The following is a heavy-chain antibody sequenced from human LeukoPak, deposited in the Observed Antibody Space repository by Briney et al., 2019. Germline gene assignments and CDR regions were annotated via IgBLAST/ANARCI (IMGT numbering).Heavy chain of an antibody. V-gene: IGHV4-59*01. CDR2: VYYSGTT. J-gene: IGHJ4*02. Sequence: PSETLSLTCAVYGGSFSGYYWSWIRQPPGKGLEWIGYVYYSGTTNYNPSLKSRVTISVDTSKNQFSLKLSSVTAADSAVYYCARNYDSSGYYYVGYWGQGTLVTVSS. CDR1: GGSFSGYY. D-gene: IGHD3-22*01. CDR3: ARNYDSSGYYYVGY.